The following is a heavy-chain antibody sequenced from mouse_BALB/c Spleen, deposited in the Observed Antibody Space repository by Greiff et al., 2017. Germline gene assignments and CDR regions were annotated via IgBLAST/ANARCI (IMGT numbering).Heavy chain of an antibody. CDR3: ARGVPRGYFDY. CDR1: GFNIKDTY. J-gene: IGHJ2*01. CDR2: IDPANGNT. V-gene: IGHV14-3*02. D-gene: IGHD2-14*01. Sequence: EVQLQQSGAELVKPGASVKLSCTASGFNIKDTYMHWVKQRPEQGLEWIGRIDPANGNTKYDPKFQGKATITADTSSNTAYLQLSSLTSEDTAVYYCARGVPRGYFDYWGQGTTLTVSS.